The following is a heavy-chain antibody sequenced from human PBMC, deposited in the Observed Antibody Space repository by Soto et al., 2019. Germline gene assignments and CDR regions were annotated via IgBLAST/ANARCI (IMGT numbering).Heavy chain of an antibody. Sequence: TGGSLRLSCAASGFTFNSYAMTWVRQAPGKGLEWVSSISGSGDVTFYAASVEGRFTISRDNSKITLFLQLNSLRAEDTGVYYCAKYRSTSSGAEGFDFWGQGALVTVS. CDR1: GFTFNSYA. CDR3: AKYRSTSSGAEGFDF. CDR2: ISGSGDVT. J-gene: IGHJ4*02. D-gene: IGHD6-6*01. V-gene: IGHV3-23*01.